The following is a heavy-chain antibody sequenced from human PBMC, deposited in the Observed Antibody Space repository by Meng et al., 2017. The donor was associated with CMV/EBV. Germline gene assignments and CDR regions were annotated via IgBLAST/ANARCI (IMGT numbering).Heavy chain of an antibody. CDR3: SRSPNIVVVPAAHDYYYGMDV. CDR2: IKSKTDGGTT. Sequence: GESLKISCAASGFTFSNAWMSWVRQAPGKGLEWVGRIKSKTDGGTTDYAAPVKGRFTISRDDSKNTLYLQMNSLKTEDTAVYYCSRSPNIVVVPAAHDYYYGMDVWGQGTTVTVSS. D-gene: IGHD2-2*01. CDR1: GFTFSNAW. J-gene: IGHJ6*02. V-gene: IGHV3-15*01.